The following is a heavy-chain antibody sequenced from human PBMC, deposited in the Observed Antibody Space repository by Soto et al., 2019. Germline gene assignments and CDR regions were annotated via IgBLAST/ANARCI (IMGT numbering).Heavy chain of an antibody. J-gene: IGHJ4*02. CDR1: GFSFSSYE. CDR2: ISYDGGNK. D-gene: IGHD3-22*01. Sequence: GGSLRLSCAASGFSFSSYEMHWVRQAPGKGLEWVALISYDGGNKFYADSVKGRLTISRDNSKNTLDLQMNSLRAEDTAVYYCAKDTYYHDSSGYYVFDYWGPGTLVTVSS. V-gene: IGHV3-30*18. CDR3: AKDTYYHDSSGYYVFDY.